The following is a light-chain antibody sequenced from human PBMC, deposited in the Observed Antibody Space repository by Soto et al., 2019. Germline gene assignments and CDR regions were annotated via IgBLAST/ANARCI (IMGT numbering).Light chain of an antibody. J-gene: IGKJ2*01. CDR2: GAS. V-gene: IGKV3-20*01. CDR1: QSVSSSQ. CDR3: QQYATSPHT. Sequence: EIVLTQSPVTLSLSPGESATLSCRASQSVSSSQVAWYQQKPGQAPRLLIYGASSRATGIPDRFSGVGSETDFTLTITRLEPEDVAVYYCQQYATSPHTFGQGTKLEIK.